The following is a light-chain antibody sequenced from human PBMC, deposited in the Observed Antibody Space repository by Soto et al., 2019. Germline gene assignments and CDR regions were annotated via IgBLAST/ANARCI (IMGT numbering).Light chain of an antibody. CDR2: EGS. Sequence: QSVLTQPASVSGSPGQSITISCTGTSSDVGSYNLVSWYQQHPGKAPKLMIYEGSKRPSGVSNRFSGSKSGNTASLTISGLQAEDEADYYCCSYAGSSTYVFGTGDKLNVL. V-gene: IGLV2-23*01. J-gene: IGLJ1*01. CDR3: CSYAGSSTYV. CDR1: SSDVGSYNL.